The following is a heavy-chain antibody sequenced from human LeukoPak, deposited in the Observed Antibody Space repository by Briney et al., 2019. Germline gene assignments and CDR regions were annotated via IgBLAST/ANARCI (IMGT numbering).Heavy chain of an antibody. Sequence: ASVKVSCKASGYTFTGYYIHWVRQAPGQGLEWMGWINANSGVTKDAQMFQGRVTMTRDTSISTAYMELSRLRSDDMAVYYCARLGFGDAFDIWGQGTMVTVSS. CDR3: ARLGFGDAFDI. V-gene: IGHV1-2*02. D-gene: IGHD3-10*01. J-gene: IGHJ3*02. CDR1: GYTFTGYY. CDR2: INANSGVT.